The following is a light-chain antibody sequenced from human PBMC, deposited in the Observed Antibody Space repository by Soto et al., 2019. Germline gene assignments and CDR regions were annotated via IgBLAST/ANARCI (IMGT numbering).Light chain of an antibody. Sequence: EIVLTQSPGTLSLSPGERATLSCRASQSVSSSYLAGYQQKPGQAPRLLIYGASRRATGIPDRFSGSGSGTDFTLTINRVDPEDFAEYYCQQHGRSPLTFGGGTKVEIK. V-gene: IGKV3-20*01. CDR1: QSVSSSY. CDR3: QQHGRSPLT. J-gene: IGKJ4*01. CDR2: GAS.